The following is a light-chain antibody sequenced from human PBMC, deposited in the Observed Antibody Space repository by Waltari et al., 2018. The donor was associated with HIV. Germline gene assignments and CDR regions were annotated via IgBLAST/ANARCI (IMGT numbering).Light chain of an antibody. CDR1: SSDVGGYNL. V-gene: IGLV2-23*02. J-gene: IGLJ3*02. Sequence: QSALTQPASVSGSPGQSITISCTGTSSDVGGYNLVSWYQQHPGKAPKLMIYEVSKRPQGVSNRFSGSKSGNTASLTISGLQAEDEAEYYCCAYAGSTTYVMFGGGTKLTVL. CDR2: EVS. CDR3: CAYAGSTTYVM.